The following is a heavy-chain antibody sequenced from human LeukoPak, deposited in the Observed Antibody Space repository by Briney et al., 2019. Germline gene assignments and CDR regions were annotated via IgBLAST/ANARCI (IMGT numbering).Heavy chain of an antibody. Sequence: PGRSLRLSCAASGFTFSSYAMHWVRQAPAKGLEWVAVISYDGSNKYYADSVKGRFTISRDNSKNTLYLQMNSLRAEDTAVYYCARDSPCSGGSCYSVISAFDIWGQGTMVTVSS. V-gene: IGHV3-30-3*01. D-gene: IGHD2-15*01. CDR1: GFTFSSYA. CDR2: ISYDGSNK. CDR3: ARDSPCSGGSCYSVISAFDI. J-gene: IGHJ3*02.